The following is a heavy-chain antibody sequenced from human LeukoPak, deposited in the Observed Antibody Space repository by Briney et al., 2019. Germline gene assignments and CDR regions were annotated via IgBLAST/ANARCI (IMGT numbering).Heavy chain of an antibody. D-gene: IGHD3-22*01. CDR2: IIPILGIA. J-gene: IGHJ5*02. Sequence: GASVTVSCTASGGTFSSYAISWVRQAPGQALEWMGRIIPILGIANYAQKFQGRVTITADKSTSTAYMELSSLRSEDTAVYYCARGVGDSSGYSPRWFDPWGQGTLVTVSS. CDR1: GGTFSSYA. CDR3: ARGVGDSSGYSPRWFDP. V-gene: IGHV1-69*04.